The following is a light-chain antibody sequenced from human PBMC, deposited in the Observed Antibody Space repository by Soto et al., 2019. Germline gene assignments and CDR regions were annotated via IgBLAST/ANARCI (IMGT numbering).Light chain of an antibody. V-gene: IGKV3-11*02. CDR3: RQRTNWPPWT. CDR2: YES. CDR1: QGLXRS. Sequence: IVLTQSAATLSLFPGEGATLSCRASQGLXRSFAWYERRPGQPPRVLIXYESTRATGIPARFSGSGSGRVFTLTIGSLEPEDFAVSYCRQRTNWPPWTFGQGTKVDIK. J-gene: IGKJ1*01.